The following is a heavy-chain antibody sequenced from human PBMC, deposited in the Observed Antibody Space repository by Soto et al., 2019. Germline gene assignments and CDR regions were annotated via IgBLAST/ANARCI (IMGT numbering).Heavy chain of an antibody. CDR2: IYYSGST. J-gene: IGHJ4*02. V-gene: IGHV4-31*03. Sequence: QVQLQESGPGLVKPSQTLSLTCTVSGGSISSGGYYWSWIRQHPGKGLEWIGYIYYSGSTYYNPSLKSRVTISVHTSKNQFSLKLSSVTAADTAVYYCARGEYYYGSEPETDWGQGTLVTVSS. D-gene: IGHD3-10*01. CDR3: ARGEYYYGSEPETD. CDR1: GGSISSGGYY.